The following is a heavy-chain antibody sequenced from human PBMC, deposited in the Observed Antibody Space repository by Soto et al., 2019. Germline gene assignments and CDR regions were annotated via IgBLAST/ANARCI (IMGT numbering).Heavy chain of an antibody. CDR1: GGTFSSYA. CDR3: ARGIAAAGWDVYYYGMDV. V-gene: IGHV1-69*12. Sequence: QVQLVQSGAEVKKPGSSVKVSCKASGGTFSSYAISWVRQAPGQGLEWMGGIIPIFGTANYAQKFQGRVTITADESTSPAYMELSSLRSEDTAVYYCARGIAAAGWDVYYYGMDVWGQGTTVTVSS. J-gene: IGHJ6*02. D-gene: IGHD6-13*01. CDR2: IIPIFGTA.